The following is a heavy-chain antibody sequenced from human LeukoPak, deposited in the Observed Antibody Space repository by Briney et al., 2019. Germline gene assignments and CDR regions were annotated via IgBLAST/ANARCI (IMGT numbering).Heavy chain of an antibody. J-gene: IGHJ4*02. Sequence: PGGSLRLSCAASGFTFSDYYMSWIRQAPGKGLEWVSYITSGGDTIYYAASVKGRFTISRDNGKNSLYLQMSSLRAEDTAVYYCAIWMGNNADFTGPIDYWGQGTLVTVSS. CDR1: GFTFSDYY. CDR2: ITSGGDTI. CDR3: AIWMGNNADFTGPIDY. V-gene: IGHV3-11*04. D-gene: IGHD2-2*03.